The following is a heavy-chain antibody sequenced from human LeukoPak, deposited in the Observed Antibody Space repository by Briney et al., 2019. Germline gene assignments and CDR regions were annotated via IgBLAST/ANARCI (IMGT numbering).Heavy chain of an antibody. Sequence: SETLSLTCTVSGGSISSYYWSWIRQPPGKGLEWIGYIYYSGSTNYNPSLKSRVTISVDTSKNQFSLKLSSVTAADTAVYYCARGVVVVPAAIGARNDAFDIWGQGSMVTVFS. CDR3: ARGVVVVPAAIGARNDAFDI. V-gene: IGHV4-59*08. J-gene: IGHJ3*02. CDR1: GGSISSYY. CDR2: IYYSGST. D-gene: IGHD2-2*01.